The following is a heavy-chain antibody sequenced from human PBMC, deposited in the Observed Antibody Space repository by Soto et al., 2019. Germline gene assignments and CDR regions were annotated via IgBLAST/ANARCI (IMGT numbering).Heavy chain of an antibody. D-gene: IGHD4-17*01. CDR3: ARSGSESYGDFDY. V-gene: IGHV4-39*07. Sequence: SETLSLTCTVSGGSISSSSYYWGWIRQPPGKGLEWIGSIYYSGSTYYNPSLKSRVTISVDTSKNQFSLKLSSVTAADTAVYYCARSGSESYGDFDYWGQGTLVTVSS. CDR2: IYYSGST. CDR1: GGSISSSSYY. J-gene: IGHJ4*02.